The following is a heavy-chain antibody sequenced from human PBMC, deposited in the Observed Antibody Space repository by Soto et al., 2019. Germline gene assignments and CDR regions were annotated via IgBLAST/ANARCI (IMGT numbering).Heavy chain of an antibody. V-gene: IGHV1-69*13. Sequence: ASVKVSCKASGGTFSSYAISWVRQAPGQGLEWMGGIIPIFGTANYAQKFQGRVTITADESTSTAYMELSSLRSEDTAVYYCASLHDSSGYYYGSAYYYYGMDVWGQGTTVTVSS. D-gene: IGHD3-22*01. CDR1: GGTFSSYA. J-gene: IGHJ6*02. CDR2: IIPIFGTA. CDR3: ASLHDSSGYYYGSAYYYYGMDV.